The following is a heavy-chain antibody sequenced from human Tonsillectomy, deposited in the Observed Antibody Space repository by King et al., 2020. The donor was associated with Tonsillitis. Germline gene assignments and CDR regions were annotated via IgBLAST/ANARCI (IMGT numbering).Heavy chain of an antibody. CDR3: ASRLGYSSSSFVFDI. CDR2: IYLGDSDT. D-gene: IGHD6-6*01. Sequence: QLVQSGAEVKKPGESLKISCKGSGYSFSSNWIGWVRQMPGKGLEWMGIIYLGDSDTRYSPSFQGQVTISADKSISSAYLLWSSLKASDTAMYSCASRLGYSSSSFVFDIWGQGTMVTVSS. CDR1: GYSFSSNW. J-gene: IGHJ3*02. V-gene: IGHV5-51*01.